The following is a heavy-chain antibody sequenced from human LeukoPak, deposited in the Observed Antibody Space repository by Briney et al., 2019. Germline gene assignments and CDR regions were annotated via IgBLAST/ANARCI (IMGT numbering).Heavy chain of an antibody. CDR1: GFIFSDYY. CDR3: ARGHFDWLSTFDY. CDR2: IGKSGSPI. D-gene: IGHD3-9*01. J-gene: IGHJ4*02. Sequence: GGSLRLSCAASGFIFSDYYMIWIRQAPGKGLEWVSYIGKSGSPIYYADSVKGRFTISRDNAKNSLYQQMNSLRAEDTAVYYCARGHFDWLSTFDYWGQGTLVTVSS. V-gene: IGHV3-11*04.